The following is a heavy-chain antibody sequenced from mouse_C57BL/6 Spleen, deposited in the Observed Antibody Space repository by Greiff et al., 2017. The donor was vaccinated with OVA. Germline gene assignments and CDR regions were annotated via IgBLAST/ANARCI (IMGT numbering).Heavy chain of an antibody. CDR3: ARAHYYGSLYYFDY. Sequence: VQLQQSGAELVKPGASVKISCKASGYAFSSYWMNWVKQRPGQGLEWIGEIDPSDSYTNYNQKFKGKSILTVDKSSSTAYMQLSSLTSEDSAVYYCARAHYYGSLYYFDYWGQGTTLTVSS. CDR1: GYAFSSYW. J-gene: IGHJ2*01. V-gene: IGHV1-69*01. D-gene: IGHD1-1*01. CDR2: IDPSDSYT.